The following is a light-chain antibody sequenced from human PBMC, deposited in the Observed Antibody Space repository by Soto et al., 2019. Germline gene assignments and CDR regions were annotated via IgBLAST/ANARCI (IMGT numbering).Light chain of an antibody. CDR3: SSYTSTSSSL. J-gene: IGLJ1*01. Sequence: QSALTQPASVSGSPGQSITISCTGTSSDVGGYNYVSWYQQHPGKAPKLMIYEVSNRPSGVSNRFSGSKSGNTASLTISGLQAEDEADYDCSSYTSTSSSLFATGTNVT. CDR2: EVS. CDR1: SSDVGGYNY. V-gene: IGLV2-14*01.